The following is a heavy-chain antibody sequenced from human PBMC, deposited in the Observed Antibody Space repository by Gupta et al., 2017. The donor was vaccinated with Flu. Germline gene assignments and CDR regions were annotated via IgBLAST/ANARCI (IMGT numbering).Heavy chain of an antibody. CDR3: ARGLRHCTNGGCYRGNGFDP. Sequence: SWIRQPPGKGLEWIGESKQSGSTNYNPSLKSRVTRSVDTSKKQFSLKRSAGTAVDTAVYYWARGLRHCTNGGCYRGNGFDPGGQGTLVTVSS. V-gene: IGHV4-34*01. CDR2: SKQSGST. D-gene: IGHD2-8*01. J-gene: IGHJ5*02.